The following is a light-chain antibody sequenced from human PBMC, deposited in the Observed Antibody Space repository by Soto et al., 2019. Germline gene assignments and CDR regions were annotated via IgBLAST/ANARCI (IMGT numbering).Light chain of an antibody. CDR1: SSDVGGYNY. CDR3: SSYGGSNTVV. Sequence: QSALTQPPSASGSPGQSVTISCTGSSSDVGGYNYVSWYQQHPGKAPKLMIYXXXXXXXXXXXXXXXSKSGNTASLTVSGXXAEXXXXXYCSSYGGSNTVVFGGGTKLTVL. J-gene: IGLJ2*01. CDR2: XXX. V-gene: IGLV2-8*01.